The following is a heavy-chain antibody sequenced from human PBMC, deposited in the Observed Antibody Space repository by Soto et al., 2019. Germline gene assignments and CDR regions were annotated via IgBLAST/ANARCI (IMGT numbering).Heavy chain of an antibody. J-gene: IGHJ4*02. CDR2: LYWDDDK. CDR1: GFSLSTRGMG. D-gene: IGHD2-8*01. Sequence: QITLKESGPTLVKPTQTLTLTCTFSGFSLSTRGMGVGWIRQPPGKALEWLALLYWDDDKHYSPSLKSRHTITKDTSKNQVVLTMTNTDPVDTATYYCAHRRSNGDFDYWGQGTLVTVSS. CDR3: AHRRSNGDFDY. V-gene: IGHV2-5*02.